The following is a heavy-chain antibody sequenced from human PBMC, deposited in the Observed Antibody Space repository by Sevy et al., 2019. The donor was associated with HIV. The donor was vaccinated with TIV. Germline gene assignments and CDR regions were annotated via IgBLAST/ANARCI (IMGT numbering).Heavy chain of an antibody. Sequence: GGSLRLSCAASGFTFSSYAMHWVRQAPGKGLEWVAVISYDGSNKYYADSVKGRFTISRDNSKNTRYLQMNSLRAEDTAVYYCARVEEVLAVAGTLDYWGQGTLVTVSS. CDR1: GFTFSSYA. D-gene: IGHD6-19*01. CDR2: ISYDGSNK. CDR3: ARVEEVLAVAGTLDY. J-gene: IGHJ4*02. V-gene: IGHV3-30-3*01.